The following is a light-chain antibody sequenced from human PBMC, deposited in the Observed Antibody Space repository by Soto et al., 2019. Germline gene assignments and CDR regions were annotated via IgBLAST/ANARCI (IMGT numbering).Light chain of an antibody. CDR1: QRIETY. V-gene: IGKV1-8*01. Sequence: AIRXPQTDISFSACTGHTVIITWRESQRIETYLEWYKKKQGKAXKXXXYAASHLKSGVPSRLSGSGSANDFKLKISDLPSEDFVTYYCQKDYSYRRTVGDGTRLEN. CDR3: QKDYSYRRT. CDR2: AAS. J-gene: IGKJ5*01.